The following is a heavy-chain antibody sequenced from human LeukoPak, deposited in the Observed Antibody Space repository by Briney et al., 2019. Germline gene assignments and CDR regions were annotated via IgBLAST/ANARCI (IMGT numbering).Heavy chain of an antibody. V-gene: IGHV3-30*18. CDR2: TSYDGSNK. J-gene: IGHJ4*02. CDR3: AKDHRYCGSASYTDFDY. D-gene: IGHD2-2*01. Sequence: QPGRSLRLSCAASGFTFSSYGMHWVRQAPGKGLEWVSVTSYDGSNKYYADSVKGRFTISRDNSKNTLYLQMNSLRAEDTAVYYCAKDHRYCGSASYTDFDYWGQGTLVTVSS. CDR1: GFTFSSYG.